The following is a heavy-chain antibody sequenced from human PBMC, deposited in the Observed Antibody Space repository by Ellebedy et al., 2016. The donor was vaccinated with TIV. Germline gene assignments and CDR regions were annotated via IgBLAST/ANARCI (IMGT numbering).Heavy chain of an antibody. CDR2: INAGNGNT. Sequence: ASVKVSXXASGYTFTSYAMHWVRQAPGQRLEWMGWINAGNGNTKYSQKFQGRVTITRDTSASTAYMELSSLRSKDTAVYYCAPGFGGSGGYNYWGQGTLVTVSS. D-gene: IGHD3-10*01. CDR1: GYTFTSYA. V-gene: IGHV1-3*01. CDR3: APGFGGSGGYNY. J-gene: IGHJ4*02.